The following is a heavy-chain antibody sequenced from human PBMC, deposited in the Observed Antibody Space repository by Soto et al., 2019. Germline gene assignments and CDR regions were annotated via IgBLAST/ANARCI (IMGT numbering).Heavy chain of an antibody. CDR2: MNPNSGNT. Sequence: QVHLVQSGAEVRKPGASVKVSCKASGYTFTSYDINWVRQATGQGREWMGWMNPNSGNTAYAQKFQGRVTKTRNTSISTAQMELSSLRSEDTAGYYCARERTRGGDPWGQGTLVTVSS. D-gene: IGHD3-16*01. CDR1: GYTFTSYD. J-gene: IGHJ5*02. V-gene: IGHV1-8*01. CDR3: ARERTRGGDP.